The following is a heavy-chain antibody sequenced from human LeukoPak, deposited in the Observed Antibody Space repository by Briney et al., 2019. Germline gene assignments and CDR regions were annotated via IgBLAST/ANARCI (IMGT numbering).Heavy chain of an antibody. Sequence: SETLSLTCTVSGDSISSGTYSWGWIRQPPGKGLEWIGSISHTGSTFYDPSLRSRVTISVDTSKNQFSLKLRFVTAADTAVYYCASPPQDSSGNWGWYFDFWGRGTLVTVSS. CDR1: GDSISSGTYS. D-gene: IGHD3-22*01. J-gene: IGHJ2*01. V-gene: IGHV4-39*01. CDR3: ASPPQDSSGNWGWYFDF. CDR2: ISHTGST.